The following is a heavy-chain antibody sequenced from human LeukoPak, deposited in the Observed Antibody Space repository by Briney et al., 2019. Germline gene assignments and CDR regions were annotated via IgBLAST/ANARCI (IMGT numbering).Heavy chain of an antibody. V-gene: IGHV3-11*01. J-gene: IGHJ4*02. Sequence: PGGSLRLSCAASGFTFSDYYMSWIRQAPGKGLEWVSYISSSGSTIYYADSVKGRFTISRDNAKNSLYLQMNSLRAEDTAVYYCARDPSGFRALYYFDYWGQGTLVTVSS. D-gene: IGHD1-26*01. CDR3: ARDPSGFRALYYFDY. CDR2: ISSSGSTI. CDR1: GFTFSDYY.